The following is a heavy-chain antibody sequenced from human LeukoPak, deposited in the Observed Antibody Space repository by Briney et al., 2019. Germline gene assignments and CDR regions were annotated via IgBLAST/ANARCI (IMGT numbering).Heavy chain of an antibody. CDR3: TKDRRGPAAGTWYFDS. J-gene: IGHJ4*02. Sequence: PGGSLRLSCAASEFTFNNYWMHWVRQAPGKGLVWVSRIKNDGKITTYADSVKGRFTTSRDNSKNTVYLQLNSLRAGDTAIYYCTKDRRGPAAGTWYFDSWGQGTLVTVSS. V-gene: IGHV3-74*01. D-gene: IGHD6-13*01. CDR1: EFTFNNYW. CDR2: IKNDGKIT.